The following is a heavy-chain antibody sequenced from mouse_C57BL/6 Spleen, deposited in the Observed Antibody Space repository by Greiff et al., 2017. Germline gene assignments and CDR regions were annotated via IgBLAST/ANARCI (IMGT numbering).Heavy chain of an antibody. Sequence: QVQLQQSGAELVRPGASVTLSCKASGYTFTDYEMHWVKQTPVHGLEWIGAIDPETGGTAYKQKFKGKAILTADKSSSTAYMGLRSLTDEDSAVYYCTDGYYVRDYAMDYWGQGTSVTVSS. CDR3: TDGYYVRDYAMDY. CDR2: IDPETGGT. CDR1: GYTFTDYE. D-gene: IGHD2-3*01. J-gene: IGHJ4*01. V-gene: IGHV1-15*01.